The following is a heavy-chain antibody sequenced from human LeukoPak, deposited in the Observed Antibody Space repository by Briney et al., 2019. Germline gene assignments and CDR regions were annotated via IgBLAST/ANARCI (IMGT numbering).Heavy chain of an antibody. J-gene: IGHJ5*02. CDR2: INAGNGNT. CDR3: ARDGLIAVAGTRGNWFDP. CDR1: GYTFTSYA. D-gene: IGHD6-19*01. Sequence: GASVKVSCKASGYTFTSYAMHWVRQAPGQRLEWMGWINAGNGNTKYSQKFQGRVTITRDTSASTAYMELSSLRSEDTAVYYCARDGLIAVAGTRGNWFDPWGQGTLVTVSS. V-gene: IGHV1-3*01.